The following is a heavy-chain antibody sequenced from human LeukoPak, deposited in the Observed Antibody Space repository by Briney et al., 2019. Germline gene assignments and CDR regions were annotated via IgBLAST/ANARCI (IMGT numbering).Heavy chain of an antibody. V-gene: IGHV3-49*03. Sequence: GGSLRLSCTGSGFTFGDYAMSWIRQAPGKGLEWVGFIRSKAYGETADYAASVKGRFTISRDDSKAIAYLQMNSLKTEDTAVYHYTRDRGAYNLYDYWGQGTLVTVSS. J-gene: IGHJ4*02. D-gene: IGHD1-1*01. CDR1: GFTFGDYA. CDR2: IRSKAYGETA. CDR3: TRDRGAYNLYDY.